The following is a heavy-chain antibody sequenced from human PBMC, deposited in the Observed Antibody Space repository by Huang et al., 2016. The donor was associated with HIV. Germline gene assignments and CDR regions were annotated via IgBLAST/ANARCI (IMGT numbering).Heavy chain of an antibody. Sequence: QVQLQESGPGLVKPSETLSLTCTVSGGSISSYYWSWIRQPPGKGLEWIGYIHYSGTTNYHPSLKSRVTTSVDTSKNQFFRKLSSVTAADTAVYYCARGGPYSRDYYYYGMDVWGQGTTVTVSS. CDR1: GGSISSYY. V-gene: IGHV4-59*01. CDR2: IHYSGTT. D-gene: IGHD6-13*01. CDR3: ARGGPYSRDYYYYGMDV. J-gene: IGHJ6*02.